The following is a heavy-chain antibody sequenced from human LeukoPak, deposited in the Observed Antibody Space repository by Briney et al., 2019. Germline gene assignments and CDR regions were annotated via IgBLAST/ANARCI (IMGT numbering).Heavy chain of an antibody. CDR3: AKSTFSVAATGDFDY. CDR2: ISASGGST. V-gene: IGHV3-23*01. D-gene: IGHD1-26*01. Sequence: GGSLRLSCAASGFTFSSHAMSWVRQAPGEGLEWVSGISASGGSTHYADSVKGRFTISRDNSKSTLYLQMNSLRAEDTAVFYCAKSTFSVAATGDFDYWGQGTLVTISS. CDR1: GFTFSSHA. J-gene: IGHJ4*02.